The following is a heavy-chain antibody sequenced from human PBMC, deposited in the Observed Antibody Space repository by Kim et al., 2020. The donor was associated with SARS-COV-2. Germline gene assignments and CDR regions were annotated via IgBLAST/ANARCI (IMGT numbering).Heavy chain of an antibody. Sequence: SETLSLTCAVYGGSFSGYYWSWIRQPPGKGLEWIGEINHSGSTNYNPSLKSRVTISVDTSKNQFSLKLSSVTAADTAVYYCARGWGYSGYDFDYWGQGTLVTVSS. J-gene: IGHJ4*02. D-gene: IGHD5-12*01. CDR3: ARGWGYSGYDFDY. CDR1: GGSFSGYY. CDR2: INHSGST. V-gene: IGHV4-34*01.